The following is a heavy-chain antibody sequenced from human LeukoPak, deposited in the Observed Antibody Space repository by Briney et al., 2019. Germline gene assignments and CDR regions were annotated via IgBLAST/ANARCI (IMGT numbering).Heavy chain of an antibody. D-gene: IGHD3-3*01. CDR1: GFTFSSYS. CDR3: ARDNVGYYDFWSGFPLDY. CDR2: ISSSSSYI. J-gene: IGHJ4*02. Sequence: PGGSLRLSCAASGFTFSSYSMNWVRQAPGKGLEWVSSISSSSSYIYYADSVKGRFTISRDNAKNSPYLQMNSLRAEDTAVYYCARDNVGYYDFWSGFPLDYWGQGTLVTVSS. V-gene: IGHV3-21*01.